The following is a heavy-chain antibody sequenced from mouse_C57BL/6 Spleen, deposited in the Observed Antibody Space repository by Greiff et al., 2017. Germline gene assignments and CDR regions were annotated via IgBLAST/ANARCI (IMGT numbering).Heavy chain of an antibody. V-gene: IGHV1-55*01. CDR1: GYTFTSYW. J-gene: IGHJ4*01. Sequence: QVQLKQPGAELVKPGASVKMSCKASGYTFTSYWITWVKQRPGQGLEWIGDIYPGSGSTNYNEKFKSKATLTVDTSSSTAYMQLSSLTSEDSAVYYCARYTTVVAYYAMDYWGQGTSVTVSS. D-gene: IGHD1-1*01. CDR3: ARYTTVVAYYAMDY. CDR2: IYPGSGST.